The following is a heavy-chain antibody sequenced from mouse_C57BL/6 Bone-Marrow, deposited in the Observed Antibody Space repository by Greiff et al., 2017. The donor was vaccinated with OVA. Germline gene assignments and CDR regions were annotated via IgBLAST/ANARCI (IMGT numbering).Heavy chain of an antibody. CDR1: GYTFTSYG. V-gene: IGHV1-81*01. J-gene: IGHJ3*01. CDR3: AAYYSNEFAY. Sequence: QVQLQQSGAELVRPGASVKLSCTASGYTFTSYGISWVKQRPGQGLEWIGEIYPRGGNTYYNEKFKGKATVTAAKSSSTAYMELRSLTSEDAAVYVCAAYYSNEFAYWGQGTLVTVSA. D-gene: IGHD2-5*01. CDR2: IYPRGGNT.